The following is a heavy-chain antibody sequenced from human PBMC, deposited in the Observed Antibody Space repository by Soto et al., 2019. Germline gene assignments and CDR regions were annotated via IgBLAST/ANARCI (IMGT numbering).Heavy chain of an antibody. CDR3: ARDRLANWLDH. Sequence: SETLSLTCTVSGGSISTYYWSWIRQPPGKGLEWIGYIYYSGSTNYNPSLKSRVSISVDTSKNQFSLKLSSVTAADTAVYYCARDRLANWLDHWGQGTLVTVSS. CDR1: GGSISTYY. V-gene: IGHV4-59*01. CDR2: IYYSGST. J-gene: IGHJ5*02. D-gene: IGHD3-9*01.